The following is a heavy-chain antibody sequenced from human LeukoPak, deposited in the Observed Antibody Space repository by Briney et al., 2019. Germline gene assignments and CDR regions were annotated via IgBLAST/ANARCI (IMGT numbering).Heavy chain of an antibody. CDR1: GFTFSSYA. CDR3: ARGNTLTGYSRY. CDR2: ISSNGGST. Sequence: GGSLRLSCSASGFTFSSYAMHWVRQPPGKGLEYVSGISSNGGSTYYANSVKGRFTISRDNSKNTVYLQMGSLRAEDMAVYYCARGNTLTGYSRYWGQGTLVTVSS. V-gene: IGHV3-64*01. J-gene: IGHJ4*02. D-gene: IGHD3-9*01.